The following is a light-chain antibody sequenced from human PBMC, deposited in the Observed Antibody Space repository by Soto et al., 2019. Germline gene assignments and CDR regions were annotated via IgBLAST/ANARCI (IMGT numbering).Light chain of an antibody. V-gene: IGLV2-11*01. J-gene: IGLJ1*01. CDR2: DVT. CDR1: GNDVGAYNY. CDR3: CSYAGGYIYL. Sequence: QSPLTQPRSVSGSRGQSVTISCTGTGNDVGAYNYVSWYQQHPGRPPKLMIYDVTKWPSGVPERFSGSKSGNTASLTISGLQAEDEADYFCCSYAGGYIYLFGTGTKVTVL.